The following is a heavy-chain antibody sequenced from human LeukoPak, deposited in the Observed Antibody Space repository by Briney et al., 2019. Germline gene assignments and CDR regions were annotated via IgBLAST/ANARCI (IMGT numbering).Heavy chain of an antibody. CDR1: GFTFSSYA. CDR2: ISGSGGST. CDR3: AKRISYYFDY. V-gene: IGHV3-23*01. Sequence: GGSLRLSCAASGFTFSSYAMSWVRQAPGKALEWVSTISGSGGSTYYADSVKGRFTISRDNSKNTLYLQINSLRADDTAVYYCAKRISYYFDYWGQGTLVTVSS. J-gene: IGHJ4*02.